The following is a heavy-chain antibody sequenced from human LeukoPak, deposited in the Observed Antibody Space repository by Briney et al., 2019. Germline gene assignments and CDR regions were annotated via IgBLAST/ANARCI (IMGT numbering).Heavy chain of an antibody. CDR3: AKGAGSGWYGSFDY. V-gene: IGHV3-23*01. J-gene: IGHJ4*02. CDR2: INDDVT. Sequence: RPGGSLRLSCTASGFSFSSYSMSWVRQPPGKGLEWISAINDDVTYYRDSVKGRFTVSRDNSKNTLYLQMNSLRAEDTAVYYCAKGAGSGWYGSFDYWGQGTLVTVSS. D-gene: IGHD6-19*01. CDR1: GFSFSSYS.